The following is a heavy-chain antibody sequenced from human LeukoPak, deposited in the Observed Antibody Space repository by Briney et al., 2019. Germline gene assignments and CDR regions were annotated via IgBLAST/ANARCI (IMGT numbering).Heavy chain of an antibody. J-gene: IGHJ4*02. V-gene: IGHV3-7*01. CDR2: IKGDGSEK. CDR3: ARDGPATDTDLDC. CDR1: GFSFSSHW. D-gene: IGHD6-13*01. Sequence: GGSLRLSCAASGFSFSSHWMNRVRQAPGKGLQWVATIKGDGSEKFYVDSVKGRFTISRDNAKNSLYLQMNILRAEDTAVYYCARDGPATDTDLDCWGQGTLVIVSS.